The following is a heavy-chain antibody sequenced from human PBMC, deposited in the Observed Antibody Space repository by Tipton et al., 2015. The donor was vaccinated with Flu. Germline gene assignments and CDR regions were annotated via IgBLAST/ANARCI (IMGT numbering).Heavy chain of an antibody. V-gene: IGHV4-38-2*02. Sequence: LRLSCSISGDSISSRYYWGWIRQPPGKGLEWIGNIFRTGSTYHNPSLKSRVTMSVDASMSQFSLQLTSVTAADTAVYYCARDPSLGMPDYFDYWGQGILVTASS. CDR2: IFRTGST. D-gene: IGHD2-2*01. CDR3: ARDPSLGMPDYFDY. CDR1: GDSISSRYY. J-gene: IGHJ4*02.